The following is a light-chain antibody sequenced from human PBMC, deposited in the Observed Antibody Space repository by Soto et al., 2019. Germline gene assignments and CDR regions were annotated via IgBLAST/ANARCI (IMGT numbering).Light chain of an antibody. V-gene: IGLV2-14*03. J-gene: IGLJ3*02. Sequence: QSALTQPASVSGSPGQSITISCTGTSSDVGGYNYVSWYQQHPDKAPKIVIYDVSNRPSGVSNRFSASKSGNTASLTISGLQAEDEADYYCISYTRSGTRVFGGGTKLTVL. CDR3: ISYTRSGTRV. CDR2: DVS. CDR1: SSDVGGYNY.